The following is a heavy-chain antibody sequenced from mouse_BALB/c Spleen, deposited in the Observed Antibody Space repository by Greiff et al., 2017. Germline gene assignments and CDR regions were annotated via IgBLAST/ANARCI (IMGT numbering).Heavy chain of an antibody. Sequence: EVKVVESGGGLVQPGESLKLSCESNEYEFPSHDMSWVRKTPEKRLELVAAINSVGGSTYYPDTMERRFIISRDNTKKTLYLQMSSLRSEDTALYYCARPPYDYYWYFDVWGAGTTVTVSS. CDR2: INSVGGST. CDR1: EYEFPSHD. D-gene: IGHD2-4*01. J-gene: IGHJ1*01. V-gene: IGHV5-2*01. CDR3: ARPPYDYYWYFDV.